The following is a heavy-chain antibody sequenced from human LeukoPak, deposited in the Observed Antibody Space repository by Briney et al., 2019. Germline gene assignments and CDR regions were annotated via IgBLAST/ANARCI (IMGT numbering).Heavy chain of an antibody. D-gene: IGHD6-19*01. J-gene: IGHJ3*02. V-gene: IGHV3-21*01. Sequence: GGSLRLSCAASGFTFSSYSMNWVRQAPGKGLEWVSAISSSSSYIYYADSVKGRFTISRDNAKNSLYLQMNRLRAEDTAVYYCARAVAVAFDIWGQGTMVTVSS. CDR2: ISSSSSYI. CDR3: ARAVAVAFDI. CDR1: GFTFSSYS.